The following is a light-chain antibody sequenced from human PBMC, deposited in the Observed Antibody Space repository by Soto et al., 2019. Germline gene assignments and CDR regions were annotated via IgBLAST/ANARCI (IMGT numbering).Light chain of an antibody. CDR3: QQYGSSPPRT. Sequence: EIVLTQSPATLSLSPGERATLSCRASQSVSSYLAWYQQKPGQAPRLLIYDASSRATGIPARFSGSGSGTDFTLTISSLEPEDFAVYYCQQYGSSPPRTFGQGTKVE. CDR2: DAS. V-gene: IGKV3-11*01. CDR1: QSVSSY. J-gene: IGKJ1*01.